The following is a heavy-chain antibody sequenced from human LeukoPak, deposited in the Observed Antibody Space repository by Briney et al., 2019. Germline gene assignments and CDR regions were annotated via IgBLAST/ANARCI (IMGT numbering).Heavy chain of an antibody. V-gene: IGHV5-51*01. CDR2: IYPGDSDT. Sequence: GEPLKISCKTSGYDFARKWIGWVRQMPGKGLEWMGFIYPGDSDTRYNPSFQGQVTISADKSISTTYLQWTSLKASDTAMYYCGTNDYDFWSGYSTSNNWFDPWGQGTLVTVSS. D-gene: IGHD3-3*01. CDR1: GYDFARKW. CDR3: GTNDYDFWSGYSTSNNWFDP. J-gene: IGHJ5*02.